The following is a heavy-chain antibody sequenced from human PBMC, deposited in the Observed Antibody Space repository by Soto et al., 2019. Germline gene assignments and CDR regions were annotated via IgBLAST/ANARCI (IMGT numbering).Heavy chain of an antibody. CDR1: GFTFSCTS. CDR2: IVVGSGNT. Sequence: SVKLTSEEPGFTFSCTSRQSVRQARGQRLEWIGWIVVGSGNTNYAQKFQERVTFTRDMSTSTAYMELSSLRSEDTAVYYCAANPEIFDVWGQGTMVTVSS. J-gene: IGHJ3*01. CDR3: AANPEIFDV. V-gene: IGHV1-58*01. D-gene: IGHD3-10*01.